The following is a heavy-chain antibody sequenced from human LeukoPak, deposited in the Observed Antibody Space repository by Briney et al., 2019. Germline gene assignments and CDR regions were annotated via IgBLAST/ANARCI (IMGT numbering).Heavy chain of an antibody. CDR3: TRYIADRRCSPSPSAFNI. D-gene: IGHD2-15*01. CDR2: INQDGSAK. Sequence: QPGGSLRLSCAASGFTFSGYWMSWIRQPPGKGLNWMANINQDGSAKYYVDPVKGRIIISRAHAKDSLYMQMNMMGADNTVLYYCTRYIADRRCSPSPSAFNIWGQGTMVTVSS. J-gene: IGHJ3*02. CDR1: GFTFSGYW. V-gene: IGHV3-7*01.